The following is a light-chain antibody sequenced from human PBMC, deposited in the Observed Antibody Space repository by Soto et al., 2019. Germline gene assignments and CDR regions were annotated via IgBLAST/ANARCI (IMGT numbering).Light chain of an antibody. CDR1: ETANSNY. Sequence: DIVLTQSPGTLSLSPGERATLSCRASETANSNYLAWYQHKRGQAPRLLIYGASSRATGIPDRFSGSGSGTDFTLTITRLEPEDFAIYYCQQYGSSRTFGQGTKVDIK. J-gene: IGKJ1*01. CDR3: QQYGSSRT. V-gene: IGKV3-20*01. CDR2: GAS.